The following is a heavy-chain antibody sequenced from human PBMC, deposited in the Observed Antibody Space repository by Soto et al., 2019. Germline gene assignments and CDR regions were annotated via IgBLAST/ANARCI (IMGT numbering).Heavy chain of an antibody. CDR3: ARARYYDFWSGYFGY. Sequence: SVKVSCKASGGTFSSYAISWVRQAPGQGLEWMGGIIPIFGTANYAQKFQGRVTITADESTSTAYMELSSLRSEETAVYYCARARYYDFWSGYFGYWGQGTLVTVSS. CDR1: GGTFSSYA. V-gene: IGHV1-69*13. CDR2: IIPIFGTA. J-gene: IGHJ4*02. D-gene: IGHD3-3*01.